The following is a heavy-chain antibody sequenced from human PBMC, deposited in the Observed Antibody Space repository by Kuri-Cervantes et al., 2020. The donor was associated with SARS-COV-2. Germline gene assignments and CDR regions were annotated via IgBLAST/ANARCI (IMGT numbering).Heavy chain of an antibody. CDR2: IDWDEDK. Sequence: SGPTLVKPTQTLTLTCTFSVFSLSTSGMCVSWIRQPPGKALEWLARIDWDEDKYYSTSLKTRVTISKDTSNSQVFLTMTNMDPVDTATYYCARILHHKSLSYYYDSSGYKYYYGMDVWGQGTTVTVSS. CDR1: VFSLSTSGMC. V-gene: IGHV2-70*11. D-gene: IGHD3-22*01. CDR3: ARILHHKSLSYYYDSSGYKYYYGMDV. J-gene: IGHJ6*02.